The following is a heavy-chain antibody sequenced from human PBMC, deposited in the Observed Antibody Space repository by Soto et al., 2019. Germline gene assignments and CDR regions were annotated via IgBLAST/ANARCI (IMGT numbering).Heavy chain of an antibody. Sequence: SETLSLTCSVSGDSISNSRFYWAWIRQPPGEGLEWIGSIYHTGNAYYNPYLKSRVTISVDTSKNQFSLKLTSVTAADAALYYCARDFFDSSDYTTNWFDPWGQGTLVTVS. CDR2: IYHTGNA. V-gene: IGHV4-39*01. J-gene: IGHJ5*02. D-gene: IGHD3-22*01. CDR3: ARDFFDSSDYTTNWFDP. CDR1: GDSISNSRFY.